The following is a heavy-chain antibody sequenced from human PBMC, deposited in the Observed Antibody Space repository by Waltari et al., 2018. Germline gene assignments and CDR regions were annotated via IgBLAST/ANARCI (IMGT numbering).Heavy chain of an antibody. D-gene: IGHD1-26*01. V-gene: IGHV4-34*01. CDR2: INRSGST. CDR1: GGSFSVYY. CDR3: ARADRGPRSGSSATPAWGP. J-gene: IGHJ5*02. Sequence: QVQLQQWGAGLLKPSETLSLTCAVYGGSFSVYYWSWIRQPPGKGLEWIGEINRSGSTTYNPSLKRRVTRSLDTSKNHFSLKLSSVTAADTAVYYCARADRGPRSGSSATPAWGPWGQGTLVTVSS.